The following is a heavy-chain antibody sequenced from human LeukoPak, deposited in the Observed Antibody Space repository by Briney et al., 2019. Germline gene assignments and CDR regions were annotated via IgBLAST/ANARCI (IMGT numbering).Heavy chain of an antibody. CDR2: IKQDGSEK. J-gene: IGHJ6*03. V-gene: IGHV3-7*01. CDR1: GFTFSTYW. Sequence: GGSLRLSCAASGFTFSTYWMSWVRQAPGKGLERVANIKQDGSEKYYVDSVKGRFTISRDGAKNSLYLQMNSLRAEDTAVYYCARDSSAYYYIDVWGKGTTVTVSS. CDR3: ARDSSAYYYIDV. D-gene: IGHD3-22*01.